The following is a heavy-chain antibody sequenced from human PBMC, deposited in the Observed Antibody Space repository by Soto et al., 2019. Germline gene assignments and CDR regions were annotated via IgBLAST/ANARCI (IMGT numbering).Heavy chain of an antibody. J-gene: IGHJ5*02. V-gene: IGHV1-18*04. Sequence: VAAVKLCCKASGYTFTSYGISWVRQAPGQGLEWMGWISAYNGNTNYAQKLQGRVTMTTDTSTSTAYMELRSLRSDDTAVYYCARDVVVANNWFAPRGQRTLVTVSA. CDR2: ISAYNGNT. CDR3: ARDVVVANNWFAP. D-gene: IGHD2-15*01. CDR1: GYTFTSYG.